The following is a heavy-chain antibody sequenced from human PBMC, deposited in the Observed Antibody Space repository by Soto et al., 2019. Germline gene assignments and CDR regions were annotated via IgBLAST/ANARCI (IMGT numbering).Heavy chain of an antibody. J-gene: IGHJ6*02. D-gene: IGHD2-2*01. CDR3: ARPLDTCRLDA. CDR1: GFSFSNFW. Sequence: GGSLRLSCAGSGFSFSNFWMNWVRQTPTKGLEWVANINPDGSGDYYADSVRGRFTISRDNARNSLYLQMHYLRAEDTAVYFCARPLDTCRLDAWGLGTTVTVSS. CDR2: INPDGSGD. V-gene: IGHV3-7*01.